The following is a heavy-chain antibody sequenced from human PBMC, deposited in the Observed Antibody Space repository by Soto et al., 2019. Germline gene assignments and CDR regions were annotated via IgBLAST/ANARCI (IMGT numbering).Heavy chain of an antibody. CDR1: SGSISSTIYS. CDR2: IFYSGST. Sequence: QLQLQESGPGLVKPSETLSLTCTVSSGSISSTIYSWDWIRQPPGKGLEWIGIIFYSGSTYHNPSLKSRVTISVDTSKNQFSLSLTSVTAADTAVYYCARQCRGVTCHWFVPWGQGTLVTVSS. D-gene: IGHD2-15*01. CDR3: ARQCRGVTCHWFVP. V-gene: IGHV4-39*01. J-gene: IGHJ5*02.